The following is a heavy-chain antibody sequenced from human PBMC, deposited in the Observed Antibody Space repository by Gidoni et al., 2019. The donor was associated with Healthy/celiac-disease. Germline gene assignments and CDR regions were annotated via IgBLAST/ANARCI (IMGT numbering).Heavy chain of an antibody. V-gene: IGHV3-11*01. D-gene: IGHD2-8*01. Sequence: QVQLVESGGGLVKPGGSLRLSCAASGFTFSDYYMSWSRQAPGKGVGGVSYISSSGSTIYYADSVKGRFTISRDNAKNSLYLQMNSLRAEDTAVYYCARGLGYCTNGVCQNNVWFDPWGQGTLVTVSS. J-gene: IGHJ5*02. CDR3: ARGLGYCTNGVCQNNVWFDP. CDR2: ISSSGSTI. CDR1: GFTFSDYY.